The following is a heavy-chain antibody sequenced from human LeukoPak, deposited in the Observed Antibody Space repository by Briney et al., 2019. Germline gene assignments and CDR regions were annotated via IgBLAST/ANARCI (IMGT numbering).Heavy chain of an antibody. Sequence: GGSLRLSCAASGFTFSNYWMHWVRQAPGKGLVWVSRINTDESHINYADSVKGRFTISRDNAKNTLYLQMNSLRVEDTGVYYCVRGKLVNAVGHFDNWGQGTLVTVLS. J-gene: IGHJ4*02. CDR3: VRGKLVNAVGHFDN. V-gene: IGHV3-74*01. D-gene: IGHD4-23*01. CDR2: INTDESHI. CDR1: GFTFSNYW.